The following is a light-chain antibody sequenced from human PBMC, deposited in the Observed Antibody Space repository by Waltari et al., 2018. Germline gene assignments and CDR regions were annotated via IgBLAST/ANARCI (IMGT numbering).Light chain of an antibody. CDR2: KVT. J-gene: IGKJ1*01. CDR3: MQSTKDPWT. V-gene: IGKV2D-29*02. CDR1: QSLLHSNGNTY. Sequence: DIVMTQTPLSLPVTPGEPASISCRSSQSLLHSNGNTYLHWYLQKPGQSQRLLIYKVTNRESGVPDRFSGSGSGTDFTLKISRVEPEDVGVYYCMQSTKDPWTFGQGTKVEIK.